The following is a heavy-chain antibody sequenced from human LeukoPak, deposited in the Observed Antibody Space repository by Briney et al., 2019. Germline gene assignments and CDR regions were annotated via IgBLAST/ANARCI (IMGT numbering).Heavy chain of an antibody. J-gene: IGHJ3*02. Sequence: PGGSLRLSCAASGFTFSNAWMSWVRQAPGKGLEWVGRIKSKTDGGTTDYAAPVKGRFTISRDDSKNTLYLQMNSLKTEDTAVYYCTTDPGGLWFGELVAFDIWGQGTMVTVSS. V-gene: IGHV3-15*01. CDR2: IKSKTDGGTT. CDR3: TTDPGGLWFGELVAFDI. CDR1: GFTFSNAW. D-gene: IGHD3-10*01.